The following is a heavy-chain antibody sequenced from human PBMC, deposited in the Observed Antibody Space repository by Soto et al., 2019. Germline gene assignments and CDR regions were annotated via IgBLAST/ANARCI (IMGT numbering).Heavy chain of an antibody. CDR2: ISYDGSNK. Sequence: PGGSLRLSCAASGFTFSTYGMHWVRQAPGKGLEWVAVISYDGSNKYYADSVKGRFTISRDNSKNTLYLQMNSLRAEDTAVYYWATPRDGSLISDMATRDQGARDTVSA. J-gene: IGHJ4*03. CDR3: ATPRDGSLISDMAT. V-gene: IGHV3-30*03. D-gene: IGHD3-10*01. CDR1: GFTFSTYG.